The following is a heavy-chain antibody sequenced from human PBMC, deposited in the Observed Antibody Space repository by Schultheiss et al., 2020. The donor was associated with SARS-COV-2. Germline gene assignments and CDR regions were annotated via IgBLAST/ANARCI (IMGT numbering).Heavy chain of an antibody. J-gene: IGHJ6*04. CDR2: IYYSGST. V-gene: IGHV4-31*03. Sequence: LSLTCTVSGGSVSSGSYYWSWIRQHPGKGLEWIGYIYYSGSTYYNPSLKSRVTISVDTSKNQFSLKLSSVTAADTAVYYCARGCYDFWSGYWLCESYGMDVWGKGTTVTVSS. CDR3: ARGCYDFWSGYWLCESYGMDV. CDR1: GGSVSSGSYY. D-gene: IGHD3-3*01.